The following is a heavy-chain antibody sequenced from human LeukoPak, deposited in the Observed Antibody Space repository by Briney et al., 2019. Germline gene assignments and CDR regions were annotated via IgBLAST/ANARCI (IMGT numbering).Heavy chain of an antibody. V-gene: IGHV4-59*01. D-gene: IGHD3-22*01. CDR1: GGSISSYY. CDR2: IYYSGST. Sequence: NTSEALSLTCTVSGGSISSYYWSWIRQPPGKGLEWIGYIYYSGSTNYNPSLKSRVTISVDTSKNQFSLKLSSVTAADTAVYYCAREGGYYDSEGLYWGQGTLVTVSS. J-gene: IGHJ4*02. CDR3: AREGGYYDSEGLY.